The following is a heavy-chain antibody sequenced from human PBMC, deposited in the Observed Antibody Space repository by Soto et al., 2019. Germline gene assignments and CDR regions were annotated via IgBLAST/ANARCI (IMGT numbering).Heavy chain of an antibody. CDR1: GFTFSNAW. Sequence: EGSLRLSCAASGFTFSNAWMSWVRQAPGKGLEWVGRIKSKTDGGTTDYAAPVKGRFTISGDDSKNTLYLQMNSLKTEDTALYYCTTEGYCSGGSCYPPRYYYYYCMDVWGQGTTVTVSS. CDR3: TTEGYCSGGSCYPPRYYYYYCMDV. D-gene: IGHD2-15*01. V-gene: IGHV3-15*01. J-gene: IGHJ6*02. CDR2: IKSKTDGGTT.